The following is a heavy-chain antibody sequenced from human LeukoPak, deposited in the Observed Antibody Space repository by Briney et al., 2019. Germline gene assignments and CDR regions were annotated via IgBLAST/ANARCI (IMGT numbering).Heavy chain of an antibody. J-gene: IGHJ4*02. CDR1: GFTFSSYA. D-gene: IGHD2-2*02. Sequence: GGSLRLSCAASGFTFSSYAMSWVRQAPGKGLEWVSAISGSGGSTYYADSVKGRFTISRDNSKNTLYLQMNSLRAEDTAVYYCAKGQGYCSSTSCYTDNFDYWGQGTLVTVSS. CDR3: AKGQGYCSSTSCYTDNFDY. CDR2: ISGSGGST. V-gene: IGHV3-23*01.